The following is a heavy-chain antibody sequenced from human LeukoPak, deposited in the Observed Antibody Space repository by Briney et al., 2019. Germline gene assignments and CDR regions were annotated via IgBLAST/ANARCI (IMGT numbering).Heavy chain of an antibody. J-gene: IGHJ4*02. CDR2: IGNNGDNT. D-gene: IGHD3-22*01. V-gene: IGHV3-64D*08. Sequence: PGGSLRLSCSASGFTFTTYAMHWVRQAPGKGLEYVSAIGNNGDNTYYADSVKGRFIISRDNSRNTLYLLMTSLRAEDTALYYCVKATGYYDSSGYLDSWGQGTLVTVSS. CDR1: GFTFTTYA. CDR3: VKATGYYDSSGYLDS.